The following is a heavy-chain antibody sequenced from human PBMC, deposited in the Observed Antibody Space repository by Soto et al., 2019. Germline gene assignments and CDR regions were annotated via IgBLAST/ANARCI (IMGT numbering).Heavy chain of an antibody. CDR3: ARAPSAPPYCSSTSCPNWFDP. CDR2: IYYSGST. V-gene: IGHV4-59*01. Sequence: PSETLSLTCTVSGGSISSYYWSWIRQPPGKGLEWIGYIYYSGSTNYNPSLKSRVTISVDTSKNQFSLKLSSVTAADTAVYYCARAPSAPPYCSSTSCPNWFDPWGQGTLVTVSS. J-gene: IGHJ5*02. D-gene: IGHD2-2*01. CDR1: GGSISSYY.